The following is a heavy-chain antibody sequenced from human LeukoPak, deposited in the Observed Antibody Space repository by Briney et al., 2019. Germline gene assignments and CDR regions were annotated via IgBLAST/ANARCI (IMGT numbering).Heavy chain of an antibody. CDR1: GYTFTSYA. CDR3: ARGIWSRTVSSYYFDY. J-gene: IGHJ4*02. Sequence: ASVKVSCTASGYTFTSYAMHWVRQAPGQRLEWMGWINAGNGHTRYSQRFQGRVTITRDTSATTVYMEVTSLRSEDTAVYYCARGIWSRTVSSYYFDYWGQGTLVTVSS. D-gene: IGHD3-3*01. V-gene: IGHV1-3*01. CDR2: INAGNGHT.